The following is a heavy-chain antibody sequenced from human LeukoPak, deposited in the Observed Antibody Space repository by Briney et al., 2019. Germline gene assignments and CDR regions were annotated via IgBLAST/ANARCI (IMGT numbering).Heavy chain of an antibody. CDR2: ISGSGGST. Sequence: GGSLRLSCAASGFTFSTYAMSWVRQAPGKGLEWVSAISGSGGSTYYADSVKGRFTISRDNSKNTLYLQMNSLRAEDTAVYYCAKGGAVSSKSITMVRGTRRYYYYMDVWGKGTTVTISS. J-gene: IGHJ6*03. V-gene: IGHV3-23*01. CDR3: AKGGAVSSKSITMVRGTRRYYYYMDV. D-gene: IGHD3-10*01. CDR1: GFTFSTYA.